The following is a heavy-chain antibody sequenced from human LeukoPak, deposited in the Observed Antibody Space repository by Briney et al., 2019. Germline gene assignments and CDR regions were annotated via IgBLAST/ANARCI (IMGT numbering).Heavy chain of an antibody. CDR3: ARDSGSYYSNEYYFDY. CDR1: GFTFSNAW. D-gene: IGHD3-10*01. Sequence: GSLRLSCAASGFTFSNAWMSWVRQAPGKGLEWIGSIYYSGSTYYNPSLKSRVAISVDTSKNQFSLKLSSVTAADTAVYYCARDSGSYYSNEYYFDYWGQGTLVTVSS. J-gene: IGHJ4*02. CDR2: IYYSGST. V-gene: IGHV4-4*02.